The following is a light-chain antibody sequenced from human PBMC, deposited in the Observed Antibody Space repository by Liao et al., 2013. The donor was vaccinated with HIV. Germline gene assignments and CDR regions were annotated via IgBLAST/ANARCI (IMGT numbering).Light chain of an antibody. J-gene: IGLJ2*01. CDR3: QSVDTSGTYVV. CDR2: KDT. Sequence: SYELTQPPSVSVSPGQTARITCFGDALPKQYAYWYQQKPGQAPVLLIFKDTERPSGIPERFSGSSSGTTVTLTVSRVQAEDEADYYCQSVDTSGTYVVFGGGTKLTVL. CDR1: ALPKQY. V-gene: IGLV3-25*03.